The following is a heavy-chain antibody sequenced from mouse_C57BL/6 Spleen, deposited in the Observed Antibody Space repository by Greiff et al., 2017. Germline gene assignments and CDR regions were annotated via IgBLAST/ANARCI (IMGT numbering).Heavy chain of an antibody. V-gene: IGHV1-82*01. J-gene: IGHJ2*01. CDR3: ARGALNFDY. CDR2: IYPGDGDT. Sequence: VKLQESGPELVKPGASVKISCKASGYAFSSSWMNWVKQRPGKGLEWIGRIYPGDGDTNYNGKFKGKATLTADKSSSTAYMQLSSLTSEDSAVYFCARGALNFDYWGQGTTLTVSS. CDR1: GYAFSSSW.